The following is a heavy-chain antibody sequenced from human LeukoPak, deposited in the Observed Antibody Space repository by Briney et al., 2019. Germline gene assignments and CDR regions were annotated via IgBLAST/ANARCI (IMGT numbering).Heavy chain of an antibody. CDR3: ARDRGWGSSPNYFDY. CDR1: RFTFNEYA. J-gene: IGHJ4*02. V-gene: IGHV3-30-3*01. D-gene: IGHD6-6*01. Sequence: GGSLRLSCAASRFTFNEYAMHWVRQTPGKGLEWVALISYDGYDKSYADSVRGRFTISRDNAKNSLFLQMNSLRAEDTAVYYCARDRGWGSSPNYFDYWGQGTLVTVSS. CDR2: ISYDGYDK.